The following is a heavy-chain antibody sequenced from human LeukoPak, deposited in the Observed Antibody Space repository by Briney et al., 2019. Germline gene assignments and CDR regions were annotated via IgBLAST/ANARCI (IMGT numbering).Heavy chain of an antibody. Sequence: GGSLRLSCAGSGFTFSRNSMNWVRQAPGKGLEWVSSISSSSSYIYYADSVKGRFTISRDNAKNSLYLQMNSLRVEDTAVYYCARAHNWKYGTFDYWGQGTLVTVSS. D-gene: IGHD1-7*01. V-gene: IGHV3-21*01. J-gene: IGHJ4*02. CDR1: GFTFSRNS. CDR3: ARAHNWKYGTFDY. CDR2: ISSSSSYI.